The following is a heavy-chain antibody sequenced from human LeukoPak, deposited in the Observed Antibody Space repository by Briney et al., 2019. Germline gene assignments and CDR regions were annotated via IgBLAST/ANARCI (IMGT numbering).Heavy chain of an antibody. J-gene: IGHJ5*02. CDR2: INHSGST. V-gene: IGHV4-34*01. Sequence: PSETLSLTCAVYGGSFSGYYWSWIRQPPGKGLEWIGEINHSGSTNYNPSLKSRVTISVDTSKNQFSLKLSSVTAADTAVYYCARGPLGYCSSTSCRNWFDPWGQGTLVTVSS. CDR1: GGSFSGYY. CDR3: ARGPLGYCSSTSCRNWFDP. D-gene: IGHD2-2*01.